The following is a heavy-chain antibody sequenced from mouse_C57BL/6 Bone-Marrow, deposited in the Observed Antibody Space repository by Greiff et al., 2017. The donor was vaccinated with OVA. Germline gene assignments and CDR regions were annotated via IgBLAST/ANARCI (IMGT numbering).Heavy chain of an antibody. CDR2: ISDGGSYT. J-gene: IGHJ2*01. Sequence: DVMLVESGGGLVKPGGSLKLSCAASGFTFSSYAMSWVRQTPEKRLEWVATISDGGSYTYYPDNVKGRFPISRDNAKNNLYLQMSHLTSEDTAMYYCARVIYYGPYYFDYWGQGTTLTVSS. CDR3: ARVIYYGPYYFDY. D-gene: IGHD2-1*01. CDR1: GFTFSSYA. V-gene: IGHV5-4*03.